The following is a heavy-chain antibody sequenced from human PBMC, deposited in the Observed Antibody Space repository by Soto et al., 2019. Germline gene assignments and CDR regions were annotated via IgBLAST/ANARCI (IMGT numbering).Heavy chain of an antibody. CDR1: GYTFTGYY. V-gene: IGHV1-2*02. CDR2: INPNSGGT. J-gene: IGHJ4*02. Sequence: ASVKVSCKASGYTFTGYYMHWVRQAPGQGLEWMGWINPNSGGTNYAQKFQGRVTMTRDTSTSTAYMELSRLRSDDTSVYYCATLDAGYCSSTSCMGAFDYWGQGTLGTVSS. CDR3: ATLDAGYCSSTSCMGAFDY. D-gene: IGHD2-2*03.